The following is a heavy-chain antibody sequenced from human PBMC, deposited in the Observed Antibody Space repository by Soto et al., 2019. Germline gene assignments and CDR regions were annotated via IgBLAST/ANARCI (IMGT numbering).Heavy chain of an antibody. CDR1: GFTFSKYT. Sequence: QVQLVESGGGVVQPGRSLRLSCAASGFTFSKYTMHWVRQAPGKGLEWVAAISDDGSNTYYADSVKGRFTISRDNSKNTLYLQMNSLSNEDTAVHYFAREVYYDFWSGFNTHPYYFDDWGQGTLVTVSS. CDR3: AREVYYDFWSGFNTHPYYFDD. V-gene: IGHV3-30-3*01. CDR2: ISDDGSNT. D-gene: IGHD3-3*01. J-gene: IGHJ4*02.